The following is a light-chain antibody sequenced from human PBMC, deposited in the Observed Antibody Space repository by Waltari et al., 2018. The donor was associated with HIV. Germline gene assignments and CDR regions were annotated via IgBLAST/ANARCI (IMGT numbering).Light chain of an antibody. CDR2: AGS. CDR3: QQYGDSRA. V-gene: IGKV3-20*01. CDR1: QNIRDNN. Sequence: EIVLTKSPGTLALSPGERVTLSCRSIQNIRDNNLAWYQQKPGPDPRLLMYAGSRSGPGVPDRVSGRGAGTHFSLAISRLEPEDFAVYYCQQYGDSRAFGQGTKVEIK. J-gene: IGKJ1*01.